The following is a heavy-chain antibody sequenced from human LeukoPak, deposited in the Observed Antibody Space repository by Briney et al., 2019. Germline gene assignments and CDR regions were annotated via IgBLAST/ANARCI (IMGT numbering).Heavy chain of an antibody. D-gene: IGHD3-10*01. J-gene: IGHJ6*04. Sequence: PGGSLRLSCAASGFTFDDYAMHWVRQAPGKGLEWVSGINWNSGRIGYADSVKGRFTISRDNAKNSLYLQMNSLRAEDTAVYYCAKDPFGHYYGSGSYYKALWVDVWGKGTTVTVSS. V-gene: IGHV3-9*01. CDR1: GFTFDDYA. CDR2: INWNSGRI. CDR3: AKDPFGHYYGSGSYYKALWVDV.